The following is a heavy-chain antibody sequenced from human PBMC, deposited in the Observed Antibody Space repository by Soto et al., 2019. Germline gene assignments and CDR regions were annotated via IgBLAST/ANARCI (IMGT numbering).Heavy chain of an antibody. V-gene: IGHV4-39*01. CDR2: IYYSGST. J-gene: IGHJ3*02. CDR3: AKTHYDYVWGSYRPDAFDI. CDR1: GGSISSSSYC. Sequence: PWEILSLTCSVSGGSISSSSYCWGWIRQPPGKGLERIGRIYYSGSTYDNPSLKSRVTISVDTSKNQISLKLSSVTAADTAVYYCAKTHYDYVWGSYRPDAFDIWGQGTRVTVSS. D-gene: IGHD3-16*02.